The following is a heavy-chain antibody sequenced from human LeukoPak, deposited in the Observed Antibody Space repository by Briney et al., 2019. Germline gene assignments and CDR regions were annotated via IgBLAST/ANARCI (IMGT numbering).Heavy chain of an antibody. Sequence: ASETLSLTCAVSGGSLSSSNWWGWVGHPPGKGLDWIGEIYHSGSTNYNPSLKSRVTISVDKSKNQFSLKLSSVTAADTAVYYCARAYGSEEDYYYGMDVWGKGTTVTVSS. D-gene: IGHD3-10*01. CDR2: IYHSGST. CDR1: GGSLSSSNW. CDR3: ARAYGSEEDYYYGMDV. V-gene: IGHV4-4*02. J-gene: IGHJ6*04.